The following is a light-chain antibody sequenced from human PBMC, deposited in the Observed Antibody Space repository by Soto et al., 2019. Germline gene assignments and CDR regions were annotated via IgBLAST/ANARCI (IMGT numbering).Light chain of an antibody. V-gene: IGLV1-44*01. Sequence: QSVLTQPPSASGTPGQRVTISCSGSSSNIESNTVNWYQQLPGTAPKLLIYTNNRRPSGVPDRFSASKSGTSASLAISGLQSEDEADYYCASWDDSLNGVVFGGGTKVTVL. CDR1: SSNIESNT. CDR2: TNN. CDR3: ASWDDSLNGVV. J-gene: IGLJ2*01.